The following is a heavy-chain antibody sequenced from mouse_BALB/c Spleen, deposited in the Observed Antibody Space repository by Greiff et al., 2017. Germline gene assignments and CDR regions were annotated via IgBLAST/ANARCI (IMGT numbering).Heavy chain of an antibody. CDR2: ISYSGST. V-gene: IGHV3-2*02. CDR1: GYSITSDYA. CDR3: ARLGNYHYAMDY. J-gene: IGHJ4*01. Sequence: EVKLVESGPGLVKPSQSLSLTCTVTGYSITSDYAWNWIRQFPGNKLEWMGYISYSGSTSYNPSLKSRISITRDTSKNQFFLQLNSVTTEDTATYYCARLGNYHYAMDYWGQGTSVTVSS. D-gene: IGHD2-1*01.